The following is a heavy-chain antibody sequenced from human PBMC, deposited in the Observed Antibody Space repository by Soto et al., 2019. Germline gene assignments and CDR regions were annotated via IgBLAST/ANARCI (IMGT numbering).Heavy chain of an antibody. Sequence: GGSLRLSCAASGFTFSSYSMNWVRQAPGKGLEWVSSISSSSSSYIDYADSVKGRFTISRDNAKNSLYLQMNSLRAEDTAVYYCARDPRSGFWSGYYYFDYWGQGTLVTVSS. CDR3: ARDPRSGFWSGYYYFDY. J-gene: IGHJ4*02. CDR1: GFTFSSYS. V-gene: IGHV3-21*01. CDR2: ISSSSSSYI. D-gene: IGHD3-3*01.